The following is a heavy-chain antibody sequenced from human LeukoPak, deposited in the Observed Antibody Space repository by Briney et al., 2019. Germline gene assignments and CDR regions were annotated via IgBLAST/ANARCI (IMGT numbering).Heavy chain of an antibody. CDR3: ARDRPRSDSYYVFDF. Sequence: SGGSLRLSCEASGYSFSNHEMNWVRQAPGKGLEWLSYINSGGTTKYYADSVKGRFTISRDNAKNSLYLQMNCLTADDTAVYYCARDRPRSDSYYVFDFWGQGNLVIVSS. CDR2: INSGGTTK. CDR1: GYSFSNHE. J-gene: IGHJ4*02. D-gene: IGHD3-10*01. V-gene: IGHV3-48*03.